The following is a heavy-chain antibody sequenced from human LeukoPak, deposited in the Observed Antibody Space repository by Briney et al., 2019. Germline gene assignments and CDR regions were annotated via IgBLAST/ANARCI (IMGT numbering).Heavy chain of an antibody. J-gene: IGHJ3*02. V-gene: IGHV3-30*18. CDR2: ISYDGSNK. CDR3: AKADGGRSPSGWSWAYCGGDCYRDAFDI. Sequence: GRSLRLSCAASGFTFSSYGMHWVRQAPGKGLEWVAVISYDGSNKYYADSVKGRFTISRDNSKNTLYLQMNSLRAEDTAVYYCAKADGGRSPSGWSWAYCGGDCYRDAFDIWGQGTMVTVSS. D-gene: IGHD2-21*02. CDR1: GFTFSSYG.